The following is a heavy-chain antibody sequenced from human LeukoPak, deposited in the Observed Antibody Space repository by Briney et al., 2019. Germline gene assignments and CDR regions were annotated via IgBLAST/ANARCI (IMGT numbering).Heavy chain of an antibody. V-gene: IGHV1-69*04. J-gene: IGHJ4*02. CDR2: IIPILGIA. CDR3: ARARSVTTPYFDY. CDR1: GGTFSSYA. D-gene: IGHD4-17*01. Sequence: SVKVSCKASGGTFSSYAISWVRQAPGQGLEWMGRIIPILGIANYAQKFQGRVTITADKSTSTAYMELSSLRSEDTAVYYCARARSVTTPYFDYWGQGTLVLVSS.